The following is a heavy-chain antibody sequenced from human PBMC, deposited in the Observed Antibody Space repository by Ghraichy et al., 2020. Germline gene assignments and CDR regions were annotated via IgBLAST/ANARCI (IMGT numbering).Heavy chain of an antibody. CDR1: GFTVSSNY. Sequence: GGSLRLSCAASGFTVSSNYMSWVRQAPGKGLEWVSVIYSGGSTYYADSVKGRFTISRDNSKNTLYLQMNSLRAEDTAVYYCARARDYVWGSYRYTNNDAFDIWGQGTMVTVSS. D-gene: IGHD3-16*02. CDR3: ARARDYVWGSYRYTNNDAFDI. CDR2: IYSGGST. V-gene: IGHV3-53*01. J-gene: IGHJ3*02.